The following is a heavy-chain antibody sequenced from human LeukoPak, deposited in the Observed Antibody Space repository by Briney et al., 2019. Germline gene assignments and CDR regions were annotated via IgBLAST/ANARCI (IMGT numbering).Heavy chain of an antibody. Sequence: SETLSLTCSVSGGSISGYYWSWIRQPPGKRLEWIGYIYYSGSNNYNPSLESRAAISVDTSKNHFSLTLSFVTVADTAVYYCARSTTSGLLGGYLDDWGRGTLVTVSS. J-gene: IGHJ4*02. D-gene: IGHD1-26*01. CDR3: ARSTTSGLLGGYLDD. V-gene: IGHV4-59*01. CDR2: IYYSGSN. CDR1: GGSISGYY.